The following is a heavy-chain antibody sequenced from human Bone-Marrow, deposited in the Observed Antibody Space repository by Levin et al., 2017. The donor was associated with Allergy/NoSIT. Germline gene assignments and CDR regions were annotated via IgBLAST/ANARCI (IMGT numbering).Heavy chain of an antibody. CDR3: ARFSGFWSGFSKYYYFGLDV. J-gene: IGHJ6*02. CDR2: LYDGGST. Sequence: SETLSLTCVVSGASTSPFYWSWIRLSPGRGLEWIGYLYDGGSTNYNPSLKSRVTISVDTSKNQFSLKLTPVTAADTAVYYCARFSGFWSGFSKYYYFGLDVWGQGTTVTVSS. D-gene: IGHD3-3*01. V-gene: IGHV4-59*01. CDR1: GASTSPFY.